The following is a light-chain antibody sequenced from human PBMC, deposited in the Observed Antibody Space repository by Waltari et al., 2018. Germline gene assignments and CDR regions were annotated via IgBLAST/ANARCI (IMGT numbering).Light chain of an antibody. CDR3: AAWDDSLGGWV. J-gene: IGLJ3*02. Sequence: QSVLTQPPSVSGTPGQRVTIPCSERDSNIVSNSLSLYHQLPGTAPKRLIYSNDQRRSGVPDRISGSRSGTSASLASSGLRSDDEAFYYCAAWDDSLGGWVFGGGTKLTVL. CDR1: DSNIVSNS. V-gene: IGLV1-47*02. CDR2: SND.